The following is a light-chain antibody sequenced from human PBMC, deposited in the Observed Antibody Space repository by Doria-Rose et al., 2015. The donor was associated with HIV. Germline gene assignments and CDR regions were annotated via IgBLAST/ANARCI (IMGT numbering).Light chain of an antibody. J-gene: IGKJ2*01. CDR1: QSISSN. V-gene: IGKV1-39*01. CDR3: QQSYSPLYT. CDR2: AAS. Sequence: DIRMTQFPSSLSASIGDRVTITCRTSQSISSNLNWYQQKSGEAPKLLIYAASNLRSGVPSRFSGSGSGTDFTLTINSLQPEDFATYYCQQSYSPLYTFGQGTKLEIK.